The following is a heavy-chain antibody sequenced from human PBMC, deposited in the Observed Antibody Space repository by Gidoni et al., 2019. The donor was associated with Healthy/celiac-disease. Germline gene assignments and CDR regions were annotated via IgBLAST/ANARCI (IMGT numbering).Heavy chain of an antibody. J-gene: IGHJ6*02. D-gene: IGHD2-2*01. CDR1: GFTFSSYS. Sequence: EVQLVESGGGLVKPWGSLRLSCSASGFTFSSYSINWVRQAPGKGLEWVSSISSRGSYIYYADSVKGRFTISRDRAKNSLYLQMNSLRAEDTAVYYWARDVMHYQLSYAMDVWGQGTTVTVSS. CDR2: ISSRGSYI. V-gene: IGHV3-21*01. CDR3: ARDVMHYQLSYAMDV.